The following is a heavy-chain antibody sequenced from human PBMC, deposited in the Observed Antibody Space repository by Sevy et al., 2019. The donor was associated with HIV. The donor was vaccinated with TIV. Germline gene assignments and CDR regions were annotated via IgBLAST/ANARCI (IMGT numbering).Heavy chain of an antibody. V-gene: IGHV3-33*01. CDR1: GFNFSIYG. CDR3: VRGRDYGNLDY. D-gene: IGHD4-17*01. J-gene: IGHJ4*01. Sequence: GGSLRLSCAASGFNFSIYGMHWVRQAPGKGLEWVALIWYDGSNKYYADSVKGRFTISRDNSKNTLSLQMNSLRAEDTAVYYCVRGRDYGNLDYWGHGTLVTVSS. CDR2: IWYDGSNK.